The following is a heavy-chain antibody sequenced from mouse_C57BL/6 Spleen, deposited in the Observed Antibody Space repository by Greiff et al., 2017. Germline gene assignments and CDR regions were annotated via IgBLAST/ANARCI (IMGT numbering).Heavy chain of an antibody. D-gene: IGHD3-3*01. CDR3: ARRGLVAMDD. CDR1: GYTFTSYW. J-gene: IGHJ4*01. V-gene: IGHV1-69*01. Sequence: QVQLQQPGAELVMPGASVKLSCKASGYTFTSYWMHWVKQRPGQGLEWIGEIDPSDSYTNYNQQFKGKSTLTVDTSSSTAYMQLSSLTSEDSAVYYCARRGLVAMDDWGKGTSATV. CDR2: IDPSDSYT.